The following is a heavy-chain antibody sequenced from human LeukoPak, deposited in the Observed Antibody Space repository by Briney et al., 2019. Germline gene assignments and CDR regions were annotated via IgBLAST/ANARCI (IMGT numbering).Heavy chain of an antibody. CDR3: ARDAFSRISVFGVVSDAFDT. CDR1: GFTFSSYW. V-gene: IGHV3-7*01. D-gene: IGHD3-3*01. Sequence: QSGGSLRLSCAASGFTFSSYWMSWVRQAPGKGPEWVANIKQDGGEKYYVDSVEGRFTISRDNAKNSLYLQMNSLRAEDTAVYYCARDAFSRISVFGVVSDAFDTWGQGTMVTVSS. CDR2: IKQDGGEK. J-gene: IGHJ3*02.